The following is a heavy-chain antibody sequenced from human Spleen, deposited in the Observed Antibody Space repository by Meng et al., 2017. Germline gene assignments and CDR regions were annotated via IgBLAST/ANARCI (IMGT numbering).Heavy chain of an antibody. D-gene: IGHD2-8*02. V-gene: IGHV7-4-1*02. CDR1: RSHITLLD. Sequence: GVEVKRHLSSVNASHKCPRSHITLLDINRVRQAPGQGPEWMGLINVNTRNPTDAQGFTERFVFSVDTSVSTAYLQINSLKAEDSAVYYCARDFFDTVSQFDYWGQGTLVTVSS. CDR2: INVNTRNP. CDR3: ARDFFDTVSQFDY. J-gene: IGHJ4*02.